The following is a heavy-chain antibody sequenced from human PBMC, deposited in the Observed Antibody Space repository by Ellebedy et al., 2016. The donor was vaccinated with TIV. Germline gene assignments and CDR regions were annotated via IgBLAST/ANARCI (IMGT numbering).Heavy chain of an antibody. CDR3: ARPMAMVRGSYGMDV. CDR2: IYPGDSDT. J-gene: IGHJ6*02. CDR1: GYSFTSYW. V-gene: IGHV5-51*01. Sequence: KVSXXGSGYSFTSYWIGWVRQMPGKGLEWMGIIYPGDSDTRYSPSFQGQVTISADKSISTAYLQWSSLKASDTAMYYCARPMAMVRGSYGMDVWGQGTTVTVSS. D-gene: IGHD3-10*01.